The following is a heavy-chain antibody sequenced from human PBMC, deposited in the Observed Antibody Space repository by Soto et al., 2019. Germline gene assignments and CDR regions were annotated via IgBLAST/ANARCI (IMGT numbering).Heavy chain of an antibody. D-gene: IGHD6-19*01. CDR2: ISAYNGNT. J-gene: IGHJ5*02. Sequence: ASVKVSCKASGYTFTSYGISWVRQAPGQGLEWMGWISAYNGNTNYAQKLQGRVTMTTDTSTSSAYMELRSLRSDDTAVYYCARVVAVAGTNWFDPWGQGTLVTVSS. CDR1: GYTFTSYG. CDR3: ARVVAVAGTNWFDP. V-gene: IGHV1-18*01.